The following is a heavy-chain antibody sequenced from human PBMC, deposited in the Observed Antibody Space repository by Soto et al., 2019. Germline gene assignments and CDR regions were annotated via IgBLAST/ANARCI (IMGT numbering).Heavy chain of an antibody. CDR2: VNQDENEK. D-gene: IGHD2-15*01. J-gene: IGHJ4*02. V-gene: IGHV3-7*02. CDR1: GFTFNTYW. CDR3: ASQYCSGGSCYSAVGY. Sequence: EVQLVESGGGLVQPGGSLRLSCIVSGFTFNTYWMTWVRQAPGRGLEWVASVNQDENEKFFVDSVKGRFSISRDNAKNSLCLQMISRRVDDTAVYYCASQYCSGGSCYSAVGYWGQGTLFTVSS.